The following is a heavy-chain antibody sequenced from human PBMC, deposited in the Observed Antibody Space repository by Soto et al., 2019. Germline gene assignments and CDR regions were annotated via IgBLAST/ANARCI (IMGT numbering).Heavy chain of an antibody. CDR1: GFTFSSYG. CDR2: ISYDGSNK. V-gene: IGHV3-30*18. Sequence: PGGSLRLSCAASGFTFSSYGMHWVRQAPGKGLEWVAVISYDGSNKYYADSVKGRFTISRDNSKNTLYLQMNSLRAEDTAVYYCAKVNGYRDYYYYGMDVWGQGTTVTVSS. J-gene: IGHJ6*02. D-gene: IGHD2-2*03. CDR3: AKVNGYRDYYYYGMDV.